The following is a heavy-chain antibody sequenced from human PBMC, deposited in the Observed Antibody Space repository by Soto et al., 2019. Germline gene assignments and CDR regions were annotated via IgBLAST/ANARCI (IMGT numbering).Heavy chain of an antibody. J-gene: IGHJ4*02. D-gene: IGHD3-9*01. CDR1: GFSLSTSGVG. V-gene: IGHV2-5*02. CDR2: IYWDDDK. CDR3: AHSLPSLRYFDWSEFDY. Sequence: SGPTLVNPTQTLTLTCTFSGFSLSTSGVGVGWIRQPPGKALEWLALIYWDDDKRYSPSLKSRLTITKDTSKNQVVLTMTNMDPVDTATYYCAHSLPSLRYFDWSEFDYRAQRTLDTGSS.